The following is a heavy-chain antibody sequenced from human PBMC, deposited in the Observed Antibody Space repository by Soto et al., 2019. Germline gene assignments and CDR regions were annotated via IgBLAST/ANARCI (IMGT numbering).Heavy chain of an antibody. CDR1: GFTFTRYS. J-gene: IGHJ4*02. CDR2: ISSTTNYI. CDR3: ARESEDLTSNFDY. V-gene: IGHV3-21*06. Sequence: EVQLVESGGGLVKPGGSLRLSCAASGFTFTRYSMNWVRQAPGKGLEWVSSISSTTNYIYYGDSMKGRFTISRNKAKNSLYLEMNSLRPEDTAVYYCARESEDLTSNFDYWGQGTLVTVSS.